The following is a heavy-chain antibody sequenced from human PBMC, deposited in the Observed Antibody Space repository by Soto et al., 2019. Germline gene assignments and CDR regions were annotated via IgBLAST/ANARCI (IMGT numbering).Heavy chain of an antibody. CDR2: IIPIFGTA. J-gene: IGHJ4*02. CDR3: ARDINTVTTSFDY. V-gene: IGHV1-69*13. CDR1: GGTFSVYA. D-gene: IGHD4-17*01. Sequence: ASVKVSCKASGGTFSVYAISCVRQAPGQGLEWMGGIIPIFGTANYAQKFQGRVTITADESTSTAYMELRSLRSDDTAVYYCARDINTVTTSFDYWGQGTLVTVS.